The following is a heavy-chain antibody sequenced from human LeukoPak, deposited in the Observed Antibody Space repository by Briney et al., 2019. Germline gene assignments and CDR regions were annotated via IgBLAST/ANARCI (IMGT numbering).Heavy chain of an antibody. V-gene: IGHV4-39*01. D-gene: IGHD3-3*01. CDR2: IYYSGST. Sequence: SETLSLTCAVYGGSFSGYYWGWIRQPPGKGLEWIGSIYYSGSTYYNPSLKSRVTISVDTSKNQFSLKLSSVTAADTAVYYCARTDYDFWSGYQKPYYFDYWGQGTLVTVSS. J-gene: IGHJ4*02. CDR3: ARTDYDFWSGYQKPYYFDY. CDR1: GGSFSGYY.